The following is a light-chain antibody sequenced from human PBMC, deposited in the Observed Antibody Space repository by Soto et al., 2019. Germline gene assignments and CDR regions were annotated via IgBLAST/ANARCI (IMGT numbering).Light chain of an antibody. CDR2: AAS. J-gene: IGKJ2*01. V-gene: IGKV1-39*01. CDR3: QQSYNTPYT. Sequence: DIQMTQSPSSLSASVGDRVTITCRASQSITSYLHWYQQKPGKAPKLLIYAASSLQSGVPSRFSGSGSGTYFTLTISSLHPEDFATYYCQQSYNTPYTFGQGTNLEIK. CDR1: QSITSY.